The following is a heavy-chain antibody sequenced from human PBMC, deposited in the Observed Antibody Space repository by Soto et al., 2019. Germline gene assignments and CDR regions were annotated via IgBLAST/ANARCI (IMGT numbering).Heavy chain of an antibody. CDR1: GGSISSYY. CDR2: IYYSGST. D-gene: IGHD6-19*01. V-gene: IGHV4-59*01. Sequence: SETLSLTCTVSGGSISSYYWSWIRQPPGKGLEWIGYIYYSGSTNYNPSLKSRVIISVDTSKNQFSLKLSSVTAADTAVYYCARVSSYSSGWYYFDYWGQGTLVTV. J-gene: IGHJ4*02. CDR3: ARVSSYSSGWYYFDY.